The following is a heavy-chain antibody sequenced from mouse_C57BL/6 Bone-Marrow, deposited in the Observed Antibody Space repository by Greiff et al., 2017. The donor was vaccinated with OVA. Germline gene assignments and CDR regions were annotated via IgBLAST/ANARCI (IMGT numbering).Heavy chain of an antibody. CDR2: IDPENGDT. D-gene: IGHD1-1*01. CDR1: GFNIKDDY. V-gene: IGHV14-4*01. CDR3: TAMGTTVGARNYAMDY. J-gene: IGHJ4*01. Sequence: VQLQQSGAELVRPGASVKLSCTASGFNIKDDYMHWVKQRPEQGLEWIGWIDPENGDTEYASKFQGKATITADTSSNTAYLQLSSLTYEDTAVYYCTAMGTTVGARNYAMDYWGQGTSVTVSS.